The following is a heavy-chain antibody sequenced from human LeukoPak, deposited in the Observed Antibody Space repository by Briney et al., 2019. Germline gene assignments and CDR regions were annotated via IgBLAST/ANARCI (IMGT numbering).Heavy chain of an antibody. D-gene: IGHD6-13*01. Sequence: GGSLRLSCAASGFTFSSYAMSWVRQAPGKGLEWVSAISGSGGSTYYADSVKGRFTNFRDNSKNTLYLQMNSLRVEDTAIYYCAKALRAAPGTTPGDYWGQGTLVTVSS. CDR3: AKALRAAPGTTPGDY. CDR2: ISGSGGST. CDR1: GFTFSSYA. J-gene: IGHJ4*02. V-gene: IGHV3-23*01.